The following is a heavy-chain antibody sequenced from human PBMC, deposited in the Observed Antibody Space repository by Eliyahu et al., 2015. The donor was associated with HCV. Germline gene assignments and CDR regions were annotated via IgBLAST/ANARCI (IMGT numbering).Heavy chain of an antibody. J-gene: IGHJ4*02. CDR2: IYYSGST. CDR3: ARTVEMATTIDY. Sequence: QLQLQESGPGLVKPSETLSLTCTVSGGSISSSSYYWGWIRQPPGKGLEWIGSIYYSGSTYYNPSLKSRVTISVDTSKNQFSLKLSSVTAADTAVYYCARTVEMATTIDYWGQGTLVTVSS. CDR1: GGSISSSSYY. V-gene: IGHV4-39*01. D-gene: IGHD5-24*01.